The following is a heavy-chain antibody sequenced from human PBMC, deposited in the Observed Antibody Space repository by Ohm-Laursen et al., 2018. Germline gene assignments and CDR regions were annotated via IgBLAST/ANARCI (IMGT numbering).Heavy chain of an antibody. V-gene: IGHV4-59*01. J-gene: IGHJ4*02. Sequence: SETLSLTCTVSGGSISSYYWSWIRQPPGEGLEWIGYIYYSGSTNYNPSLKSRVAISVDTSKNQFSLKLSSVTAADTAVYYCARVSDDYVWGSYRYYYFDYWGQGTLVTVSS. CDR3: ARVSDDYVWGSYRYYYFDY. CDR1: GGSISSYY. D-gene: IGHD3-16*02. CDR2: IYYSGST.